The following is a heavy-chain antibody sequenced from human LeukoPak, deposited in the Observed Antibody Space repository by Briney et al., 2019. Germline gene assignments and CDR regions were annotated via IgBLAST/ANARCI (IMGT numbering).Heavy chain of an antibody. D-gene: IGHD2-2*01. Sequence: PSETLSLTCTVSGGSISSSSYYWGWIRQPPGKGLEWIGSIYYSGSAYYNPSLKSRVTISVDTSKNQFSLKLSSVTAADTAVYYCARGAWGVPAATYWGQGTLVTVSS. J-gene: IGHJ4*02. CDR3: ARGAWGVPAATY. V-gene: IGHV4-39*01. CDR2: IYYSGSA. CDR1: GGSISSSSYY.